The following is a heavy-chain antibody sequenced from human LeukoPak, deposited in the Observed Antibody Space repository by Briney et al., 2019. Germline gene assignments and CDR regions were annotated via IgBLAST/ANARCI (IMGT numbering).Heavy chain of an antibody. V-gene: IGHV3-7*01. J-gene: IGHJ4*02. CDR3: ARDRLPYSSGTFDY. Sequence: GGSLRLSCATSGFTFSSYWMSWVRQAPGKGLEWVANIKQDGSEKYYVDSVKGRFTISRDNAKNSLYLQMNSLRAEDTAVYYCARDRLPYSSGTFDYWGQGTLVTVSS. CDR2: IKQDGSEK. D-gene: IGHD6-19*01. CDR1: GFTFSSYW.